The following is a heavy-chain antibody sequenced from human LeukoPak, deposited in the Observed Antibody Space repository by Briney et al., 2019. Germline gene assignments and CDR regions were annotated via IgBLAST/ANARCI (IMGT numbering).Heavy chain of an antibody. CDR1: GGSISSYY. Sequence: SETLSPTCTVSGGSISSYYWSWIRQPPGKGLEWIGYIYYSGSTNYNPSLKSRVTISVDTSKNQFSLKLSSVTAADTAVYYCARAGQLELKTWFDPWGQGTLVTVSS. V-gene: IGHV4-59*01. J-gene: IGHJ5*02. D-gene: IGHD1-7*01. CDR3: ARAGQLELKTWFDP. CDR2: IYYSGST.